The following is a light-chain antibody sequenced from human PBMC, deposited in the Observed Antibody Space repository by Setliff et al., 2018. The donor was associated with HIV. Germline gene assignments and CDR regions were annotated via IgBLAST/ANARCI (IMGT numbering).Light chain of an antibody. CDR2: GAS. V-gene: IGKV3-20*01. Sequence: EIVLTQSPGTLSLSPGERATLSCRASQSVAKSYLAWYQQTRGQAPRLLIRGASSRATGIPDRFSGSGSGTDFTLTISRLEPEDFAVYYCQQYAVSPLTFGGGTRWIS. J-gene: IGKJ4*01. CDR1: QSVAKSY. CDR3: QQYAVSPLT.